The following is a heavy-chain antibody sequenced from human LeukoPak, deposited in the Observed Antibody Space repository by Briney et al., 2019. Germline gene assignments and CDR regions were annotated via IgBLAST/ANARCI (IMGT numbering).Heavy chain of an antibody. D-gene: IGHD6-19*01. CDR1: GGSFSGYY. CDR3: ARGGGSSGF. V-gene: IGHV4-34*01. J-gene: IGHJ4*02. CDR2: INHSGST. Sequence: SETLSLTCAVYGGSFSGYYWSWIRQPPGKGLEWIGEINHSGSTNYNPSLKSRVTISVDTSKNQFSLKLSTATAADTAVYYCARGGGSSGFWGQGTLVTVSS.